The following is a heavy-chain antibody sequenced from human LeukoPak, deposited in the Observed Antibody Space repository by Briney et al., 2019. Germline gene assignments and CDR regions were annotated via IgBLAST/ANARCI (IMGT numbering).Heavy chain of an antibody. Sequence: GGSLRLSSAVSGFSVSSNYISWVRQAPGKGLEWVSYISSSGSTIYYADSVKGRFTISRDNAKNSLYLQMNSLRAEDTAVYYCARVRKDIQSMVRGQNYYYYYMDVWGKGTTVTISS. J-gene: IGHJ6*03. CDR3: ARVRKDIQSMVRGQNYYYYYMDV. CDR2: ISSSGSTI. V-gene: IGHV3-11*04. D-gene: IGHD3-10*01. CDR1: GFSVSSNY.